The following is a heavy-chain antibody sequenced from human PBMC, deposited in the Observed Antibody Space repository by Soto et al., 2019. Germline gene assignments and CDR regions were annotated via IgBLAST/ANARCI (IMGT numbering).Heavy chain of an antibody. V-gene: IGHV1-69*01. Sequence: QVQVVQSGAEVKKPGSSVKVSCKVSGGIFTNNAISWVRQAPGQGLEWLGGVIPLFDTAYYAQIFRGRLRISADGPTSAAYMELSGQTSTDTAVYFCATGGHNDVYTSSPGMAVGAKGTPVTFSA. J-gene: IGHJ6*04. D-gene: IGHD3-16*01. CDR1: GGIFTNNA. CDR2: VIPLFDTA. CDR3: ATGGHNDVYTSSPGMAV.